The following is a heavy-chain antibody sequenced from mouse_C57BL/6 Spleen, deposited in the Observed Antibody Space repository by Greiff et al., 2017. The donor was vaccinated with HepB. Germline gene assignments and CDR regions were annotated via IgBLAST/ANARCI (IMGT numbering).Heavy chain of an antibody. V-gene: IGHV1-19*01. D-gene: IGHD2-2*01. CDR3: ARSGGLREAMDY. J-gene: IGHJ4*01. CDR2: INPYNGGT. Sequence: VQLKESGPVLVKPGASVKMSCKASGYTFTDYYMNWVKQSHGKSLEWIGVINPYNGGTSYNQKFKGKATLTVDKSSSTAYMELNSLTSEDSAVYYCARSGGLREAMDYWGQGTSVTVSS. CDR1: GYTFTDYY.